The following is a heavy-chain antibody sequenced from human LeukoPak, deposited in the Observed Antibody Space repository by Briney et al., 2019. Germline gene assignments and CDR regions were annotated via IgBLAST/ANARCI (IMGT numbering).Heavy chain of an antibody. D-gene: IGHD2-15*01. CDR3: AKASGERYCSGGSCYGYMDV. CDR1: GFTFSNYW. V-gene: IGHV3-74*01. J-gene: IGHJ6*03. CDR2: INSDGINT. Sequence: GGSLRLSCAASGFTFSNYWMHWVRQAPGKGLVWVSRINSDGINTSYADSVKGRFTISRDDSKNTLYLQMNSLRAEDTAVYYCAKASGERYCSGGSCYGYMDVWGKGTTVTVSS.